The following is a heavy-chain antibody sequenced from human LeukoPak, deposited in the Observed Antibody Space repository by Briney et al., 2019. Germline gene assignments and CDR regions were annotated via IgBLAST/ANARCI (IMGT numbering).Heavy chain of an antibody. CDR1: GFTFSTSW. J-gene: IGHJ4*02. CDR2: INTDGSIT. CDR3: ARGLGSPKDY. D-gene: IGHD1-26*01. Sequence: GGSLRLSCAASGFTFSTSWMHWLRQGPGKGLVWVSRINTDGSITTYADSVKGRFTISRDNAKNTLYLQMSSLRAEDTAVYYCARGLGSPKDYWGQGTLVTVSA. V-gene: IGHV3-74*01.